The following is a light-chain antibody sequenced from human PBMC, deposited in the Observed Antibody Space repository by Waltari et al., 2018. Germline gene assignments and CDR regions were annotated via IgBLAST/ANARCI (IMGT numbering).Light chain of an antibody. CDR3: QQYNSYLFT. Sequence: DIQMTQSPSTLSASVGDRVTITCRASQSISSWLAWYQQKPGKAPKLLFYKSSSLESGFPSRFSGSGSGTEFTLTISSLQPDDFATYYCQQYNSYLFTFGPGTKVDIK. CDR2: KSS. V-gene: IGKV1-5*03. CDR1: QSISSW. J-gene: IGKJ3*01.